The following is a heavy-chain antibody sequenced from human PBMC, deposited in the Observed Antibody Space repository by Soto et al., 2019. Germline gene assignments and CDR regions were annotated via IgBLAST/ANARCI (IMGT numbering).Heavy chain of an antibody. CDR2: INAGGGYT. V-gene: IGHV1-46*03. CDR3: ARGGAIVLGTAPFDL. CDR1: GYIFTNYY. Sequence: QVQLVQSGAEVKKPGASVKISCKASGYIFTNYYIHWVRQAPGQGLEWLGTINAGGGYTTYAQRFLGRVTMTRDTSTSTLSRDLRSLTYEDTALYYCARGGAIVLGTAPFDLWGQGTLVTVSS. J-gene: IGHJ5*02. D-gene: IGHD2-21*02.